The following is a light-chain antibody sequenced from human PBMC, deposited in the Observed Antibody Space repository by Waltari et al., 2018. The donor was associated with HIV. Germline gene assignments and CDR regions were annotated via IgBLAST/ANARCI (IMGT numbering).Light chain of an antibody. CDR1: QSLLHGDGKTY. CDR3: MQSIQPPPT. V-gene: IGKV2D-29*01. J-gene: IGKJ3*01. CDR2: EVS. Sequence: DIVMTQTPMSLSGTPGQPASISCKSSQSLLHGDGKTYVYWDMQNPGQPPQLLIHEVSIRFSVLPDRFSGSRSGTDFTLKTSRLEAEYVGVYYCMQSIQPPPTSGPGTKVDIK.